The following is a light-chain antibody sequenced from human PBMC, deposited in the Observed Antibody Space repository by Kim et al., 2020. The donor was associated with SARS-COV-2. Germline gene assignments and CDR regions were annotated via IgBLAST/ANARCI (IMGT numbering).Light chain of an antibody. CDR3: CSYAGRFTWV. CDR1: SSDVGDYDL. Sequence: QSALTQPRSVSGSPGQPVTISCTGSSSDVGDYDLVSWYKQLPGTAPTLIMADVNKRPSGVPDRFSGSKSGNTASLTISGLQVEDEADYYCCSYAGRFTWVFGGGTQLTVL. CDR2: DVN. V-gene: IGLV2-11*01. J-gene: IGLJ3*02.